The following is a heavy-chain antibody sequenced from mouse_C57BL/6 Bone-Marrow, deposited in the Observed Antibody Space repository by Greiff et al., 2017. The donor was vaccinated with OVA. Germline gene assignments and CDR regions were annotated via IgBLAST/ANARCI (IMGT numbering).Heavy chain of an antibody. CDR3: ARRNLRAHWYFDV. J-gene: IGHJ1*03. D-gene: IGHD2-1*01. CDR2: ISSVGSYT. V-gene: IGHV5-6*01. Sequence: EVQLVESGGDLVKPGGSLKLSCAASGFTFSSYGMSWVRQTPDKRLEWVATISSVGSYTYYPDSVKGRFTISRDNAKNTRYLQMSSLKSEDTAMYYCARRNLRAHWYFDVWGTGTTVTVSS. CDR1: GFTFSSYG.